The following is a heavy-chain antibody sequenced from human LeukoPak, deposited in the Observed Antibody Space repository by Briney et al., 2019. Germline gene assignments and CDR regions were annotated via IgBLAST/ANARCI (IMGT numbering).Heavy chain of an antibody. J-gene: IGHJ4*02. Sequence: SETLSLTCAVYGGSFSGYYWSWIRQPPGNGLEWIGEINHSGSTNYNPSLKSRVTISVGTSKNQFSLKLSSVTAADTAVYYCARVGYCSSTSCTTDWGQGTLVTVSS. CDR2: INHSGST. D-gene: IGHD2-2*01. V-gene: IGHV4-34*01. CDR1: GGSFSGYY. CDR3: ARVGYCSSTSCTTD.